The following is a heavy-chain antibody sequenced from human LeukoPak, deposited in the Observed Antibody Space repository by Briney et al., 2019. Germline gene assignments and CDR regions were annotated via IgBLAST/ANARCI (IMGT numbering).Heavy chain of an antibody. Sequence: SVKVSCKASGYTFTSYAISWVRQAPGQGLEWMGGIIPIFGTANYAQKFQGRVTITADESTSTAYMELSSLRSEDTAVYYCARDRVYVSSGYYYGYFQHWGQGTLVTVSS. J-gene: IGHJ1*01. CDR1: GYTFTSYA. CDR2: IIPIFGTA. D-gene: IGHD3-22*01. CDR3: ARDRVYVSSGYYYGYFQH. V-gene: IGHV1-69*13.